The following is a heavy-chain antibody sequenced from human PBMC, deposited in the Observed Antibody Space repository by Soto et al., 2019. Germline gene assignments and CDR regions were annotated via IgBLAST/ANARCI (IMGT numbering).Heavy chain of an antibody. J-gene: IGHJ3*01. Sequence: QVQLVQSGAEVKKPGSSVKVSCKASGGTFRNYAINWVRQAPGQGLEWMGVFIPILGGGINAQKFQGRVTITSDESTSTAYMALSSLKSEDTAMYYCARRSGSYSNAFDFWGQGTMVTVSS. CDR2: FIPILGGG. V-gene: IGHV1-69*01. D-gene: IGHD1-26*01. CDR3: ARRSGSYSNAFDF. CDR1: GGTFRNYA.